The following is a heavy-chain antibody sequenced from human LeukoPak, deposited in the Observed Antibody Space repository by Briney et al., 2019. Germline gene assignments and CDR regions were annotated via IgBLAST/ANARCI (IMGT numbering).Heavy chain of an antibody. CDR3: ARTGYCSGGSCSLDY. J-gene: IGHJ4*02. CDR1: GGTFSSYA. D-gene: IGHD2-15*01. Sequence: ASVKVSCKAPGGTFSSYAINWVRQAPGQGLEWMGWISAYNGNTNYAQKLQGRVTMTTDTSTSTAYMELRSLRSDDTAVYYCARTGYCSGGSCSLDYWGQGTLVTVSS. CDR2: ISAYNGNT. V-gene: IGHV1-18*04.